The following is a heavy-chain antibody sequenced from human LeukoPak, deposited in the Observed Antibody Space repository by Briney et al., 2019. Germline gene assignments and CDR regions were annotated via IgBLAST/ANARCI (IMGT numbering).Heavy chain of an antibody. D-gene: IGHD5-12*01. Sequence: GGSLRLSCAASGFTFSNYAMNWVRQAPGKGLEWVSTIIGSSGSTFYADSVKGRFTISKDTSKNTLYLHMSSLRADDTAVYYCAKGGYDYVEVAYFDYWGQGALVTVSS. CDR3: AKGGYDYVEVAYFDY. CDR2: IIGSSGST. J-gene: IGHJ4*02. V-gene: IGHV3-23*01. CDR1: GFTFSNYA.